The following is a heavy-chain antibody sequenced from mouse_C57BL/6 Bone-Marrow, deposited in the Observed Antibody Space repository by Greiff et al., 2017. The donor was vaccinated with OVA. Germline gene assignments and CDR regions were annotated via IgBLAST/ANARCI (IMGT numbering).Heavy chain of an antibody. CDR3: ARVAMITTFISYAMDY. Sequence: QVQLQQPGAELVRPGSSVKLSCKASGYTITSYWMHWVKQRPIQGLEWIGNIDPSDSETHYNQKFKDKATLTVDKSSSPAYMQLSSLTSEDSAVYYGARVAMITTFISYAMDYWGQGTSVTVSS. CDR2: IDPSDSET. J-gene: IGHJ4*01. CDR1: GYTITSYW. D-gene: IGHD2-4*01. V-gene: IGHV1-52*01.